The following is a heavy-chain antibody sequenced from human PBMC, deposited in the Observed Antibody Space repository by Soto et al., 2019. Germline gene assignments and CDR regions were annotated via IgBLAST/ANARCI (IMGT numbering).Heavy chain of an antibody. CDR2: IYYSGST. J-gene: IGHJ4*02. CDR1: GGSISSGGYY. V-gene: IGHV4-31*03. Sequence: QVQLQESGPGLVKPSQTLSLTCTVSGGSISSGGYYWSWIRQHPGKGLEWIGYIYYSGSTYYNPSLKRRVTTSVDTSKNQFSLKLSSVTAADTAVYYCARVVTRSGPFPDYWGQGTLVTVSS. D-gene: IGHD2-21*01. CDR3: ARVVTRSGPFPDY.